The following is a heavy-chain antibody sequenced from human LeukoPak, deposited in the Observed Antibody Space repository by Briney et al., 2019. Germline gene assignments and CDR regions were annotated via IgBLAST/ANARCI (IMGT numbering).Heavy chain of an antibody. J-gene: IGHJ3*02. D-gene: IGHD3-22*01. CDR3: ARVLTIIVVAPFALDI. CDR1: GFTFSSYW. V-gene: IGHV3-7*01. Sequence: PGGSLRLSCAASGFTFSSYWMSWVRQAPGKGLEWVANIKEDGSEKYYVDSVKGRFSISRDNAKNSLYLQMNSLRAEDTAVYYCARVLTIIVVAPFALDIWGQGTMVTVSS. CDR2: IKEDGSEK.